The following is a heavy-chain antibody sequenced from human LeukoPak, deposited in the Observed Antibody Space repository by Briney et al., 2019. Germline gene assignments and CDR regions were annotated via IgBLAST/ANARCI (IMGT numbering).Heavy chain of an antibody. Sequence: PSETLSLTCTVSGGSISSYYWSWIRQPPGRRLEWMGYIYYSGSTNYNPSLKSRVTISVDTSKNQFSLKLSSVTAADTAVYYCARVGGYGGYDSAHLDYWGQGTLVTVSS. CDR3: ARVGGYGGYDSAHLDY. CDR2: IYYSGST. J-gene: IGHJ4*02. CDR1: GGSISSYY. D-gene: IGHD5-12*01. V-gene: IGHV4-59*01.